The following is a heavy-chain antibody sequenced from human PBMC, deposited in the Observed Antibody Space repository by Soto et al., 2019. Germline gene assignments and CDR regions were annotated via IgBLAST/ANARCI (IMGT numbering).Heavy chain of an antibody. CDR1: GGSISSGDYY. J-gene: IGHJ4*02. CDR2: IYYSGST. V-gene: IGHV4-30-4*01. D-gene: IGHD1-1*01. CDR3: AREWVPIASPDAYFDY. Sequence: QVQLQESGPGLVKPSQTLSLTCTVSGGSISSGDYYWSWIRQPPGKGLEWIGYIYYSGSTYYNPSLKSRVTISVDTSKNQFSLKLSSVTAADTAVYYCAREWVPIASPDAYFDYWGQGTLVTVSS.